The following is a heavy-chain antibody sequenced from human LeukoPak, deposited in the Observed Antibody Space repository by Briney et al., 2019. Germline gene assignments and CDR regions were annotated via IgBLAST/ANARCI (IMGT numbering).Heavy chain of an antibody. CDR2: IVVSGDT. V-gene: IGHV3-23*01. Sequence: PGRSLTLSCIASGFTFSTYTMSWVRQAPGEGLKWVSGIVVSGDTHYPDSVKGRFTISRDNSKNTLYLQMSSLRADDTAVYYCAKDRIYADGLWDFDYWGQGTLVTVSS. J-gene: IGHJ4*02. CDR3: AKDRIYADGLWDFDY. D-gene: IGHD3-10*01. CDR1: GFTFSTYT.